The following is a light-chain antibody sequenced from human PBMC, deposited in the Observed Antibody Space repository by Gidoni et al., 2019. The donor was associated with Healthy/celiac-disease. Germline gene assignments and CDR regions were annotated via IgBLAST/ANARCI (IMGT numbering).Light chain of an antibody. CDR3: CSYAGSRVV. CDR2: EVS. Sequence: QSALTQPASVSGSPGQSITISCTGTSSDVGSYNLVSWYQQHPGKAPKLMIYEVSKRPPGVSNRFSGSKSGNTASLTISGLQAEDEADYYCCSYAGSRVVFGGGTKLTVL. CDR1: SSDVGSYNL. V-gene: IGLV2-23*02. J-gene: IGLJ2*01.